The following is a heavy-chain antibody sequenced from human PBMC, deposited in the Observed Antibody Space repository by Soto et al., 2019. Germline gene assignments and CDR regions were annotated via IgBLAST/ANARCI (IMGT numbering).Heavy chain of an antibody. CDR2: TSSSGTGI. Sequence: QVQLVEYGGGLVKPGGSLRLSCAASGFTFSDYYMTWIRQAPGKGLEWVSYTSSSGTGIYYADSVKGRFTISRDNAKKSLYLQMSSLRAEDTAIYYCARAYSDAFDIWGQGTMVTVSS. J-gene: IGHJ3*02. CDR1: GFTFSDYY. V-gene: IGHV3-11*01. CDR3: ARAYSDAFDI. D-gene: IGHD2-15*01.